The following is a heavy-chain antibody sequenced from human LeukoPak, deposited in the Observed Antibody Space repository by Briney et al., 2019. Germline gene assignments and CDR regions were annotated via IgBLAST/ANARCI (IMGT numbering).Heavy chain of an antibody. V-gene: IGHV3-48*02. D-gene: IGHD1-26*01. J-gene: IGHJ4*02. CDR1: GLTFSTYN. Sequence: GGSLRLSCAASGLTFSTYNMNWVRQAPGKGLEWVSYIDSSNSPIYYADPVKGRFTISRDNGKNSLYLQMNSLRDEDTAVYYCARDGLSTRSFFYWGQGTLVTVSS. CDR3: ARDGLSTRSFFY. CDR2: IDSSNSPI.